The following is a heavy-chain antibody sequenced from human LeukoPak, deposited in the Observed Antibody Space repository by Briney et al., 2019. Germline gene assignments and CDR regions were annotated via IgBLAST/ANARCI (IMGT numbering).Heavy chain of an antibody. V-gene: IGHV3-74*01. CDR2: INSDGSST. CDR1: GFTFSYYW. CDR3: ARGGGNSYGPGGY. D-gene: IGHD2-15*01. Sequence: PGGSLRLSCAASGFTFSYYWMHWVRQAPGKGLVWVSRINSDGSSTNHADSVKGRFTISRDNAKNTLYLQMNSLRAEDTAVYYCARGGGNSYGPGGYWGQGTLVTVSS. J-gene: IGHJ4*02.